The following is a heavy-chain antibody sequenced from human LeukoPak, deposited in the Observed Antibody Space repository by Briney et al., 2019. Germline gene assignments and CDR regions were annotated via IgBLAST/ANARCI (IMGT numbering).Heavy chain of an antibody. Sequence: PGGSLRLSCAASGFTFEDYAMHWVRQAPGKGLEWVSGISWNSGSIGYADSVKGRFTISRDNAKNSLYLQMNSLRAEDTALYYCASESYWGQGTLVTVSS. CDR1: GFTFEDYA. J-gene: IGHJ4*02. V-gene: IGHV3-9*01. CDR3: ASESY. CDR2: ISWNSGSI.